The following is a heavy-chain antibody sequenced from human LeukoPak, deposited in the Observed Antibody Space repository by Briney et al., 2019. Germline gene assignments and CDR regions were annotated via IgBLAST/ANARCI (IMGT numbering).Heavy chain of an antibody. CDR3: ASAWGSYRCQCNY. V-gene: IGHV1-58*02. J-gene: IGHJ4*02. D-gene: IGHD3-16*02. CDR1: GFTFTSSA. Sequence: SVKVSCKASGFTFTSSAMQWVRQARGQRLEWIGWIVVGSGNTNYAQKFQERVTITRDMSTSTAYMELSSLRSEDTAVYYCASAWGSYRCQCNYWGQGTLVTVSS. CDR2: IVVGSGNT.